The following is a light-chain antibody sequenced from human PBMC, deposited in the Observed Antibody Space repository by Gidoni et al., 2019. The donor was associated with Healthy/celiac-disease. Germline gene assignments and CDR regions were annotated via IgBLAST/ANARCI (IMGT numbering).Light chain of an antibody. Sequence: EIVLTQSPGTLSLSTGERATLSCRASQRVRSSYLAWYQQKPGQAPRLLIYGASSRATGIPDFTLTISRLEPEDFAVYYCQQYGSSPRTFGQGTKVEIK. V-gene: IGKV3-20*01. CDR3: QQYGSSPRT. CDR2: GAS. CDR1: QRVRSSY. J-gene: IGKJ1*01.